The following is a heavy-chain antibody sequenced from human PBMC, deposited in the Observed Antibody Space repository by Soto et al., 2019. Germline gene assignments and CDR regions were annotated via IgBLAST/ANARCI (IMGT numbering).Heavy chain of an antibody. CDR1: GFALTTYT. CDR2: INGRSNYK. CDR3: VREDGVVGASSAFDS. D-gene: IGHD1-26*01. V-gene: IGHV3-21*01. Sequence: RLSCVASGFALTTYTMNWVRQAPGTGLEWVSSINGRSNYKYYSDSVKGRFTVSRDNAQNPLFLQMSRLGPEDTAVYYCVREDGVVGASSAFDSWGQGTLVTVSS. J-gene: IGHJ4*02.